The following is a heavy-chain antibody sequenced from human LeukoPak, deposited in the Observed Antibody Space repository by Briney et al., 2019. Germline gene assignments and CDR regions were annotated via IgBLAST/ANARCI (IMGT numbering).Heavy chain of an antibody. D-gene: IGHD3-22*01. CDR1: GGSISSYY. CDR2: IYTSGST. Sequence: TSETLSLTCTVPGGSISSYYWSWIRQPAGKGLEWIGRIYTSGSTNYNPSLKSRITMSVDTSKNQFSLKLSSVTAADTAVYYCASQPSVESSGRPFDYWGQGTLVTVSS. J-gene: IGHJ4*02. CDR3: ASQPSVESSGRPFDY. V-gene: IGHV4-4*07.